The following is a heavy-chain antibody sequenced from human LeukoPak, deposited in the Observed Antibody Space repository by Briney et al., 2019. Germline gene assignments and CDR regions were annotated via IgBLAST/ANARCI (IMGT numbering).Heavy chain of an antibody. CDR1: GFTFSSYG. CDR3: AKDPNWGSSGAFHY. J-gene: IGHJ4*02. Sequence: GRSLRLSCAASGFTFSSYGMHWVRQAPGKGLEWVSAISGGGGSTYYADSVKGRFTISRDNSKNTLYLQMNSLRAEDTAVYYCAKDPNWGSSGAFHYWGQGTLVTLSS. D-gene: IGHD7-27*01. CDR2: ISGGGGST. V-gene: IGHV3-23*01.